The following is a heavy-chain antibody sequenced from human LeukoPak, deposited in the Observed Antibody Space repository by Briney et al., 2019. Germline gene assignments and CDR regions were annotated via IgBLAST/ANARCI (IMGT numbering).Heavy chain of an antibody. CDR3: ARQIVVVPAATTDY. J-gene: IGHJ4*02. Sequence: PSETLSLTCAVYGGSFSGYYWSWIRQPPGKGLEWIGEINHSGSTNYNPSLKSRVTISVDTSKNQFSLKLSSVTAADTAVYYCARQIVVVPAATTDYWGQGTLVTVSS. CDR1: GGSFSGYY. D-gene: IGHD2-2*01. CDR2: INHSGST. V-gene: IGHV4-34*01.